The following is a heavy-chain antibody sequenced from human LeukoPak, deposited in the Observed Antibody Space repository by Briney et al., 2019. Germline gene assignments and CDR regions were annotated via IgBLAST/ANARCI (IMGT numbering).Heavy chain of an antibody. J-gene: IGHJ3*02. CDR1: GFIFDNYA. CDR3: AKGTTFDAFDM. V-gene: IGHV3-9*01. Sequence: GGSLRLSCAAAGFIFDNYAMPWVRQAPGKGLEWVSRISWNTGNKDYADSVKGRFTISRDNAKNSLYLQMNSLRPEDTALYYCAKGTTFDAFDMWGQGTMVTVSS. D-gene: IGHD3-16*01. CDR2: ISWNTGNK.